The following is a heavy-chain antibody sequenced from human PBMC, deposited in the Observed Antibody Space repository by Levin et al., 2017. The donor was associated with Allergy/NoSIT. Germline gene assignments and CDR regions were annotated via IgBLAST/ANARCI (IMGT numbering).Heavy chain of an antibody. CDR3: ARAGVTTEQNWFGR. J-gene: IGHJ5*02. D-gene: IGHD2-21*02. Sequence: SETLSLTCTVSGGSTSTSNYYWGWIRQPPGKGLEWIGSVYYSGSIYYNPSLQSRVSIYIDTSKNQFSLKLTSVTAADTAIYYCARAGVTTEQNWFGRWGQGSLVTVSS. CDR2: VYYSGSI. V-gene: IGHV4-39*01. CDR1: GGSTSTSNYY.